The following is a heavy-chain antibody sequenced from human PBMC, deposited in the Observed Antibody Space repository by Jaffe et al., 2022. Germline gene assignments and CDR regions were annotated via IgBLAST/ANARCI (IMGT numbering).Heavy chain of an antibody. J-gene: IGHJ4*02. V-gene: IGHV3-15*07. D-gene: IGHD4-17*01. Sequence: DVQLVESGGGLVKPGGSLRLSCTVSGLKFSDAWMYWVRQAPGKGLEWVGRIKSKSDGGATEYATPVKGRFIISRDDSRNTMFLQMNSLKTEDTAVYYCTTRPPPYGDYPFDFWGQGTLVTVSS. CDR1: GLKFSDAW. CDR2: IKSKSDGGAT. CDR3: TTRPPPYGDYPFDF.